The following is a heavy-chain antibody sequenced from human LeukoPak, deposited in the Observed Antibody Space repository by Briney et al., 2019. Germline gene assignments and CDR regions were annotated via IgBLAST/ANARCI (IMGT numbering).Heavy chain of an antibody. CDR2: IYYSGST. CDR1: GGSISSYY. V-gene: IGHV4-59*12. CDR3: ARDQRYYYGMDV. J-gene: IGHJ6*02. Sequence: SETLSLTCTVSGGSISSYYWSWIRQPPGKGLEWIGYIYYSGSTYYNPSLKSRVTISVDTSKNQFSLKLSSVTAADTAVYYCARDQRYYYGMDVWGQGTTVTVSS.